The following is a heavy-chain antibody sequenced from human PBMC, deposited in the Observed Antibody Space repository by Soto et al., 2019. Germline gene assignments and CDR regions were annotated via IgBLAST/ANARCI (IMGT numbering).Heavy chain of an antibody. CDR3: ARESYYGSGATVVAY. CDR1: GGSVSGYY. J-gene: IGHJ4*02. D-gene: IGHD3-10*01. Sequence: SETLSLTCTLSGGSVSGYYWSWIRQPPGKGLEWIGYIYYSGTTSYNPSLNSRVTMSVDTSKNQFSLKVNSVTAADTAVYYCARESYYGSGATVVAYWGQGTLVTVS. V-gene: IGHV4-59*02. CDR2: IYYSGTT.